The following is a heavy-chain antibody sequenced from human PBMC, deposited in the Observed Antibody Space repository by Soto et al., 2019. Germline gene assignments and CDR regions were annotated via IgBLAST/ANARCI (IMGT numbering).Heavy chain of an antibody. Sequence: SGPTLVNPTQTLTLTCTFSGFSLSTSGVGVGWVRQPPGKAQEWLAIIYWDDDKRYNPSLRNRLSITKDTSKNQVVLTMTNVDPVDTATYYCGHRPGGSLSGWDNGYFDYWGRGVLVTVSS. V-gene: IGHV2-5*02. CDR2: IYWDDDK. J-gene: IGHJ4*02. CDR1: GFSLSTSGVG. CDR3: GHRPGGSLSGWDNGYFDY. D-gene: IGHD6-19*01.